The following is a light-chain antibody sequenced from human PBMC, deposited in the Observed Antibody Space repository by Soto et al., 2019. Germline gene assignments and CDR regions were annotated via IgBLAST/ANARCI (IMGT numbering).Light chain of an antibody. CDR2: YDS. CDR3: QVWDSRSDHVV. Sequence: SYELTQPPSVSVAPGKTARITCGGNNIGSKSVHWYQQKPGQAPVLVISYDSDRPSGIPERFSGSNSGNTATLTISRVEAGDEADYYCQVWDSRSDHVVFGGGTKVTVL. V-gene: IGLV3-21*04. CDR1: NIGSKS. J-gene: IGLJ2*01.